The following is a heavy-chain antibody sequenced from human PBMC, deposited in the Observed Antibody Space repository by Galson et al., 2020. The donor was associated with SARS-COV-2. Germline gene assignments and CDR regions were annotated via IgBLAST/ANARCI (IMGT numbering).Heavy chain of an antibody. CDR1: GGSISTHNCF. V-gene: IGHV4-39*07. Sequence: ASETLSLTCTVSGGSISTHNCFWGWLRPPPGKGLVWIGSIYYGGTTSYNPSLKSRLTISMDTSKNQFSLNLSSVPAADTAVSYCSRDQGYGSSWSILDPFDHWGQGTLVTVSS. J-gene: IGHJ4*02. CDR3: SRDQGYGSSWSILDPFDH. D-gene: IGHD6-13*01. CDR2: IYYGGTT.